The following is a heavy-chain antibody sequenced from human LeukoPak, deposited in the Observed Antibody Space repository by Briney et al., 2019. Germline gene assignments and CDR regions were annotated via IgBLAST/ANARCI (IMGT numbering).Heavy chain of an antibody. CDR1: GGSISSSSYS. CDR2: IYHGGTT. V-gene: IGHV4-39*01. Sequence: SETLSLTCTVSGGSISSSSYSWGWIRQPPGKGLEWIGNIYHGGTTSYNPSLKSRVTISVGTSKNQFSLKLSSVTAADTAVYYCARRDSLKRCFDIWGQGTMVTVSS. CDR3: ARRDSLKRCFDI. J-gene: IGHJ3*02. D-gene: IGHD2-21*02.